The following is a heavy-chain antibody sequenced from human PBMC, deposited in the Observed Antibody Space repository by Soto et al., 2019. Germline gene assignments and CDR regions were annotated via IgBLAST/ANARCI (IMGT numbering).Heavy chain of an antibody. D-gene: IGHD4-4*01. Sequence: GGSLRLSCAASGFTFSSYAMSWVRQAPGKGLEWVSGISGSGGRTYYADSVKGRFTISRDNSKNTLFLQMNSLRAEDTAVYYCAKDEGDYYSNYPDYWGQGSPVTVS. CDR3: AKDEGDYYSNYPDY. CDR1: GFTFSSYA. V-gene: IGHV3-23*01. J-gene: IGHJ4*02. CDR2: ISGSGGRT.